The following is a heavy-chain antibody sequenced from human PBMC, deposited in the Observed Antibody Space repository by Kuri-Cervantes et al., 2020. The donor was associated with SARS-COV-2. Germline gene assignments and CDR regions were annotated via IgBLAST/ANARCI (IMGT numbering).Heavy chain of an antibody. CDR3: AAELVDAFYI. J-gene: IGHJ3*02. D-gene: IGHD3-10*01. CDR1: GFTFSSYA. Sequence: GESLKISCAASGFTFSSYAMHWVRQAPGKGLEWVAVISYDGSNKYYADSVKGRFTISRDNSKNTLYLQMNSLRAEDTAVYYCAAELVDAFYIWGQGTMVTVSS. CDR2: ISYDGSNK. V-gene: IGHV3-30-3*01.